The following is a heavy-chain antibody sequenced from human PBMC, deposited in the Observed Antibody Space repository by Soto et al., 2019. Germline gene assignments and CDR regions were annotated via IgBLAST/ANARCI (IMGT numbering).Heavy chain of an antibody. D-gene: IGHD5-18*01. Sequence: QVQLVQSGAEVKKPGASVKVSCKASGYTFTSYGISWVRQALGQGLEWMGWISAYNGNTNYAQKLQGRVTMTTDTSTSTAYMEPRSLRSDDTAVYYYARDRGYSYGYLMEEFDYWGQGTLVTVSS. CDR1: GYTFTSYG. CDR2: ISAYNGNT. V-gene: IGHV1-18*01. J-gene: IGHJ4*02. CDR3: ARDRGYSYGYLMEEFDY.